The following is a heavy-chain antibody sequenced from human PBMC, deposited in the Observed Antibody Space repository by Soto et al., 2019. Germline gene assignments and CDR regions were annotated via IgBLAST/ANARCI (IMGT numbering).Heavy chain of an antibody. J-gene: IGHJ6*03. CDR2: IYYSGST. V-gene: IGHV4-59*08. Sequence: SETLSLTCTVSGGSISSYYWSWIRQPPGKGLEWIGYIYYSGSTNYNPSLKSRVTISVDTSKNQFSLKLSSVTAADTAVYYCARHHKAKGSGSSKPKYYYYYMDVWGKGTTVTVSS. CDR1: GGSISSYY. CDR3: ARHHKAKGSGSSKPKYYYYYMDV. D-gene: IGHD3-10*01.